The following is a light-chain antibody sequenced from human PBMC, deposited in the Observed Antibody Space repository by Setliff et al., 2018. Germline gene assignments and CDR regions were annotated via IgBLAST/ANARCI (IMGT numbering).Light chain of an antibody. J-gene: IGKJ1*01. Sequence: DIQMTQSPSSVSASIGDRVTITCRASQDISRWLVWYQQMPGKAPRALIYAASTLQSEVSSRFSGSGSGTNFTLTISSLQPEDFASYFCQQAKDLPITFGQGTRWIS. CDR2: AAS. V-gene: IGKV1-12*01. CDR1: QDISRW. CDR3: QQAKDLPIT.